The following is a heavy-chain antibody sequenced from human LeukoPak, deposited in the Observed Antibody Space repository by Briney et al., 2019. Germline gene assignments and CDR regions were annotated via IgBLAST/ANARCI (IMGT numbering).Heavy chain of an antibody. Sequence: PGGSLRPSCAPSGFTSSGYGMSWVRQAPGKGLKWVSAISGSGGSTYYADYVKGRITISRDNSKNTLYLQMNSLRAEDTAVYCCAKGVGYCSGGSCQQFDYWSQGTLVTVSS. CDR2: ISGSGGST. V-gene: IGHV3-23*01. D-gene: IGHD2-15*01. J-gene: IGHJ4*02. CDR3: AKGVGYCSGGSCQQFDY. CDR1: GFTSSGYG.